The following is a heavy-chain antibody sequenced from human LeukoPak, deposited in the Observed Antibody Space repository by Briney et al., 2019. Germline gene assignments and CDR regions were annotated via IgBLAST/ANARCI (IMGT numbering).Heavy chain of an antibody. D-gene: IGHD5-12*01. CDR1: GGSISSYY. CDR2: IYYSGST. J-gene: IGHJ4*02. CDR3: ARVDIVATMGFDY. V-gene: IGHV4-59*01. Sequence: PSETLSLTCTVSGGSISSYYWGWIRQPPGKGLEWIGYIYYSGSTNYNPSLKSRVTISVDTSKNQFSLKLSSVTAADTAVYYCARVDIVATMGFDYWGQGTLVTVSS.